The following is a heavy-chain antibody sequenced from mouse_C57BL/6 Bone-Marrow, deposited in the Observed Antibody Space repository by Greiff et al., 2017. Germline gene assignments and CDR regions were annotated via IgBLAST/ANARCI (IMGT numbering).Heavy chain of an antibody. V-gene: IGHV1-59*01. CDR2: IDPSDSYT. J-gene: IGHJ2*01. Sequence: VQLQQPGAELVRPGTSVKLSCKASGYTFTSYWMHWVKQRPGQGLEWIGVIDPSDSYTNYNQKFKGKATLTVDTSSSTAYMQLSSLTSEDSAVYDCARDLFITTVVARFDYWGQGTTLTVSS. D-gene: IGHD1-1*01. CDR1: GYTFTSYW. CDR3: ARDLFITTVVARFDY.